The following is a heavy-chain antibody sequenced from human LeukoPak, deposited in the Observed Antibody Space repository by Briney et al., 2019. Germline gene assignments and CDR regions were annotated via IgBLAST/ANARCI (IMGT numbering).Heavy chain of an antibody. CDR1: GGSISSGSYY. CDR2: IYYSGST. J-gene: IGHJ4*02. CDR3: ARTGYSSSWYGFWDGPNFDY. Sequence: SETLSLTCTVSGGSISSGSYYWGWIRQPPGKGLEWIGSIYYSGSTYYKPSLKSRVTISLDTSKNQFSLQLNSVTPEDTAVYYCARTGYSSSWYGFWDGPNFDYWGQGTLVTVSS. V-gene: IGHV4-39*07. D-gene: IGHD6-13*01.